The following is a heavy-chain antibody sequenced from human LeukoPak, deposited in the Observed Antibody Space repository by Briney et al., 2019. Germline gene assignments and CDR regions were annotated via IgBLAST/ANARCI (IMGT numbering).Heavy chain of an antibody. Sequence: GGSLRLSCAASGFTFSSYGMHRVRQAPGKGLEWVAVIWYDGSNKYYADSVKGRSTISRDNSKNTLYLQMNSLRAEDTAVYYCARDNGGFDYWGQGTLVTVSS. D-gene: IGHD3-10*01. CDR3: ARDNGGFDY. CDR1: GFTFSSYG. J-gene: IGHJ4*02. CDR2: IWYDGSNK. V-gene: IGHV3-33*01.